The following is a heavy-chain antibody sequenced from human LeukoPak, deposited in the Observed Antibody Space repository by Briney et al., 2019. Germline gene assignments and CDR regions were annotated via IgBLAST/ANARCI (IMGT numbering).Heavy chain of an antibody. CDR2: IYTTGST. CDR3: ARERRWLQLGAFDI. D-gene: IGHD5-24*01. CDR1: GGSISSYY. J-gene: IGHJ3*02. Sequence: SETLSLTCTVSGGSISSYYWSWIRQPAGKGLEWIGRIYTTGSTYYNHFLKSRVTMAVDTSKNQFSLRLSSVTAADTAVYYCARERRWLQLGAFDIWGQGTMVTVSS. V-gene: IGHV4-4*07.